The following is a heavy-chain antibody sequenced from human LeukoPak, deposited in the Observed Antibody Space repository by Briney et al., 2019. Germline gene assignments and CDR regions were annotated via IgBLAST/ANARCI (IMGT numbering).Heavy chain of an antibody. J-gene: IGHJ4*02. CDR3: ARLAGY. Sequence: SETLSLTCTVSGGSISSGSYYWSWIRQPPGKGLEWIGYIYYSGSTNYNPSLRSRVTISVDTSKNQFSLKLSSVTAADTAVYYCARLAGYWGQGTLVTVSS. CDR1: GGSISSGSYY. D-gene: IGHD3-10*01. V-gene: IGHV4-61*01. CDR2: IYYSGST.